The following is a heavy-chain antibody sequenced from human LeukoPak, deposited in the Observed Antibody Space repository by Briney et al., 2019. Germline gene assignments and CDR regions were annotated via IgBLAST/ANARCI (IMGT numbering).Heavy chain of an antibody. CDR3: ARDIYGGYDY. CDR1: GFTFSNYW. D-gene: IGHD2-21*01. CDR2: INQDGSEK. V-gene: IGHV3-7*04. J-gene: IGHJ4*02. Sequence: GGSLRLSCAASGFTFSNYWMSWVRQAPGKGLEWVANINQDGSEKSCVDSVEGRFTISRDNAKKSLYLHVNSLRAEDTAVYYCARDIYGGYDYWGQGTLLTVSS.